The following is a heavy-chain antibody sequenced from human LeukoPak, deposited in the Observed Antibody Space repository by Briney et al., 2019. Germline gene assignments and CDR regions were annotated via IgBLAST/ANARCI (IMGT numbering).Heavy chain of an antibody. CDR3: ARDVDTSSHSSQLDP. CDR2: IQSDGSKQ. CDR1: TFTFSTIG. V-gene: IGHV3-33*01. D-gene: IGHD5-18*01. Sequence: SAGPLRLSCATATFTFSTIGIPWVRQTPGKGLEWAAAIQSDGSKQYYGDSVKGRFTISRDSSKNTVYLQMNSLRDEDTAVYYCARDVDTSSHSSQLDPWGQGTLVTVSS. J-gene: IGHJ5*02.